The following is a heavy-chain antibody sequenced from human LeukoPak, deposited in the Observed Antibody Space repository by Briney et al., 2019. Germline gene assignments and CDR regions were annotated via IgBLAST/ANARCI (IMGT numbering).Heavy chain of an antibody. Sequence: GGSLRLSCEPSGFIFRNYYMHWVRQAPGKGLVWVSHINGDGSTTGYADSVKGRFTISRDNAKNTLFLQMNSLRAEDTAVYYCARGGSYLSTFDIWGQGTMVTVSS. J-gene: IGHJ3*02. CDR3: ARGGSYLSTFDI. D-gene: IGHD1-26*01. CDR1: GFIFRNYY. V-gene: IGHV3-74*01. CDR2: INGDGSTT.